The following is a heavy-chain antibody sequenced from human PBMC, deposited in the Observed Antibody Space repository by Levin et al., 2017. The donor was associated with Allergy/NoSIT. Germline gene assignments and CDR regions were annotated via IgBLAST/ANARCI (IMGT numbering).Heavy chain of an antibody. J-gene: IGHJ4*02. CDR3: AKARYSTLFDF. CDR1: GGSISSYY. CDR2: IYSDGTT. D-gene: IGHD5-18*01. Sequence: SETLSLTCSVSGGSISSYYWSWIRQPPGKGLEWIGYIYSDGTTNYNPSLKSRVTISVDTSKNQFSLRLSSVTAADPAVYYCAKARYSTLFDFWGQGTLVSVSS. V-gene: IGHV4-59*01.